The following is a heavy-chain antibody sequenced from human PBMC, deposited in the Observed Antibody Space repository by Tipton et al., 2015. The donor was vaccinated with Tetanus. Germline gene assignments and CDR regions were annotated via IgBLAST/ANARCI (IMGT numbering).Heavy chain of an antibody. J-gene: IGHJ4*02. CDR2: ISDSTDYI. CDR1: RFTFSHYS. Sequence: GSLRLSCAAFRFTFSHYSMTWVRQAPGKGLEWVSSISDSTDYIYYADSVKGRFTISRDNARNSLYLQMNSLRAEDTAMYYCARWTTYGSGWYIDYWGQGTPVTVSS. V-gene: IGHV3-21*01. D-gene: IGHD6-19*01. CDR3: ARWTTYGSGWYIDY.